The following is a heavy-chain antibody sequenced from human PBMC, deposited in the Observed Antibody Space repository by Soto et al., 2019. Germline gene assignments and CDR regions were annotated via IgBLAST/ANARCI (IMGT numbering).Heavy chain of an antibody. V-gene: IGHV1-69*13. CDR3: ARDLEVVVLGVDHYYYYGMDV. D-gene: IGHD2-15*01. CDR2: IIPIFETA. J-gene: IGHJ6*02. Sequence: SVKVSCKTSGGTFTSFAISWVRQAPVQGLEWMGGIIPIFETANYAQKFQGRVTITADEITGTAYMELRSLRSEDTGVYYCARDLEVVVLGVDHYYYYGMDVWGQGTTVTAP. CDR1: GGTFTSFA.